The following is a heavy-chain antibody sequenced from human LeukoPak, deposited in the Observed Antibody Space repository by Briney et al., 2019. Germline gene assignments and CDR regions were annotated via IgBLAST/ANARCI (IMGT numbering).Heavy chain of an antibody. J-gene: IGHJ4*02. CDR2: IYYSGST. V-gene: IGHV4-39*01. CDR3: ARHGGLKYGGYEKRFDY. Sequence: SETLSLTCTVSGGSISSSSYFWGWIRQPPWKGLEWIGSIYYSGSTYYNPSLESRVTISVDTSKNQFSLKLNSVTAADTAVYYCARHGGLKYGGYEKRFDYWGQGTLVTVSS. CDR1: GGSISSSSYF. D-gene: IGHD5-12*01.